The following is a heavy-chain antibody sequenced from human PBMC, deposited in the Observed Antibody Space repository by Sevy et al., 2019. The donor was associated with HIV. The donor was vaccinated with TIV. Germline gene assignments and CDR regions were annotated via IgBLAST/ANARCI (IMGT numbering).Heavy chain of an antibody. J-gene: IGHJ1*01. D-gene: IGHD2-21*02. CDR2: ISNDGSNE. V-gene: IGHV3-30*04. CDR1: GFTFSNHA. CDR3: AWVAKNCGGDCRYFQA. Sequence: GGSLRLSCAASGFTFSNHALHWVRQGPGKGLEWAALISNDGSNEYYADSVEGRFTISRDSSNNTLYLQMNSLRVDDTAVYFCAWVAKNCGGDCRYFQAWGQGTLVTVSS.